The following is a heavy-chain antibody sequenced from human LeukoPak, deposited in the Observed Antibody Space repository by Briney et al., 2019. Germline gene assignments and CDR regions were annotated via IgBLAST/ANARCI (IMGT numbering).Heavy chain of an antibody. D-gene: IGHD6-13*01. CDR3: ARDPWYSSSWYPSYYYYGTDV. V-gene: IGHV1-46*01. CDR2: INPSGGST. Sequence: ASVKVSCKASGYTFTSYYMHWVRQAPGQGLEWMGIINPSGGSTSYAQKFQGRVTMTRDTSTSTVYMELSSLRSEDTAVYYCARDPWYSSSWYPSYYYYGTDVWGQGTTVTVSS. CDR1: GYTFTSYY. J-gene: IGHJ6*02.